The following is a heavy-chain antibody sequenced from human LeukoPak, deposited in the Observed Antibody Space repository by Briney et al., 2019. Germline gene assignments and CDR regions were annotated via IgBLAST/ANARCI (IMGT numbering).Heavy chain of an antibody. CDR3: AREGGRTGIAAAGTYY. CDR1: GGSVSSGSYY. D-gene: IGHD6-13*01. Sequence: PSETLSLTCTVSGGSVSSGSYYWSWIRQPPGKGLEWIGYIYYSGSTNYNPSLKSRVTISVDTSKNQFSLKLSSVTAADTAVYYCAREGGRTGIAAAGTYYWGQGTLVTVSS. CDR2: IYYSGST. J-gene: IGHJ4*02. V-gene: IGHV4-61*01.